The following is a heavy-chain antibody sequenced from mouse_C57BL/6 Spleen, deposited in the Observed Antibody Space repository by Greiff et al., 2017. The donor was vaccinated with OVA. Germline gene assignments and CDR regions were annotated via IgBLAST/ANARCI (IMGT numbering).Heavy chain of an antibody. CDR1: GYTFTSYW. J-gene: IGHJ2*01. CDR3: ARGDTTVVATPDY. CDR2: IDPSDSYT. Sequence: VQLQQSGAELVRPGTSVKLSCKASGYTFTSYWMHWVKQRPGQGLEWIGVIDPSDSYTNYNQKFKGKATLTVDTSSSTAYMQLSSLTSEDSAVYYCARGDTTVVATPDYWGQGTTLTVSS. D-gene: IGHD1-1*01. V-gene: IGHV1-59*01.